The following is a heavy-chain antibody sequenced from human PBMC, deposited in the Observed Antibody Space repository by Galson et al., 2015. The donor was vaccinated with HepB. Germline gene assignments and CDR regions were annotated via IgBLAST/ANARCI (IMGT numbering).Heavy chain of an antibody. CDR1: GYTFTNYG. Sequence: SCKASGYTFTNYGITWVRQAPGQGLEWMGWISAYNGNTHYAQKLQGRVTMTTDTSTSTAYMDLRNLRSDDTAIYYCARDRRHDYNPHSDFYFDYWGQGTLVTVSS. J-gene: IGHJ4*02. CDR3: ARDRRHDYNPHSDFYFDY. CDR2: ISAYNGNT. V-gene: IGHV1-18*04. D-gene: IGHD5-24*01.